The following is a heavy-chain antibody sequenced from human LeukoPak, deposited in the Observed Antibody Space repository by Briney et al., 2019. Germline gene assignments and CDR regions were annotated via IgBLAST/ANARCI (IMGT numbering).Heavy chain of an antibody. D-gene: IGHD4-17*01. Sequence: GESLKISCKGSGYTFTSYWLGWVRQMPGKGLEWMWIIYPGDSDTRYSPSFQGQVTISADKSISTAFLQWSSLKASDTAMYYCARSRDYGTDYYFDYWGQGSLVTVSS. CDR1: GYTFTSYW. CDR3: ARSRDYGTDYYFDY. V-gene: IGHV5-51*01. J-gene: IGHJ4*02. CDR2: IYPGDSDT.